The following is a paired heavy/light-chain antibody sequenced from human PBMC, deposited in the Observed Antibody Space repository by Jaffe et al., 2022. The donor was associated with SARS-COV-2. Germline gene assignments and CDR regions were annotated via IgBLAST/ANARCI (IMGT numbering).Heavy chain of an antibody. Sequence: QVQLQESGPGLVKPSQTLSLTCTVSGDSMSSGAYYYWSWTRQPAGKGLEWIGRIYTSGSTSYNPSLKSRVTISVDASKNQFSLKLSSVTAADTAVYYCARCLRDSNYYYNAMDVWGQGTTATVSS. J-gene: IGHJ6*02. CDR3: ARCLRDSNYYYNAMDV. CDR1: GDSMSSGAYYY. CDR2: IYTSGST. D-gene: IGHD2-21*01. V-gene: IGHV4-61*02.
Light chain of an antibody. J-gene: IGLJ3*02. CDR2: DVS. V-gene: IGLV2-14*03. CDR1: SSDVGGYNY. CDR3: SSYTTSNTLV. Sequence: QSALTQPASVSGSPGQSITISCTGTSSDVGGYNYVSWYQQHPGKAPRLMIYDVSNRPSGVSNRFSGSKSGNTASLTISGLQAEDEADYYCSSYTTSNTLVFGGGTKLTVL.